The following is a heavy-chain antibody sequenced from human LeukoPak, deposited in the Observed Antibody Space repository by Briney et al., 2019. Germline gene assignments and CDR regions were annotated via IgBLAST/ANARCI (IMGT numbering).Heavy chain of an antibody. J-gene: IGHJ6*03. V-gene: IGHV4-39*01. Sequence: SETLSLTCTVSGGSISSSSYYWGWIRQPPGKGLEWIGSIYYSGSTYYNPSLKSRVTISVDTSKNQFSLKLSSVTAADTAVYYCARHPTWGNLYYYYMDVWGKGTTVTVSS. CDR1: GGSISSSSYY. CDR2: IYYSGST. D-gene: IGHD2/OR15-2a*01. CDR3: ARHPTWGNLYYYYMDV.